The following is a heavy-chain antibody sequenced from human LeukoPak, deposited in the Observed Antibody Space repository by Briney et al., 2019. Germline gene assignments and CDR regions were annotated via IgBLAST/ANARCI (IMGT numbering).Heavy chain of an antibody. Sequence: PGGSLRLSCAASGFTFSDYYMSWIRQAPGKGLEWVSYISSSSSYTNYADSVKGRFTISRDNAKNSLYLKMNSLRAEDTAVYYCARDYYGSGSYRRNWYFDLWGRGTLVTVSS. V-gene: IGHV3-11*06. CDR3: ARDYYGSGSYRRNWYFDL. D-gene: IGHD3-10*01. J-gene: IGHJ2*01. CDR1: GFTFSDYY. CDR2: ISSSSSYT.